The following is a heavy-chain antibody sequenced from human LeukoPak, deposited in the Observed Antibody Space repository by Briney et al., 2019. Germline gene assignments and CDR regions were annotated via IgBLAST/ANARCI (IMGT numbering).Heavy chain of an antibody. CDR3: ASSIEGATTTSYFFDL. CDR1: GFTFSNYA. J-gene: IGHJ4*02. D-gene: IGHD1-26*01. Sequence: PGGSLRLSCAASGFTFSNYAFHWVRQAPGKGLEWVAIISFDGSARSYADSVRGRFTISRDSSKNTLYLQMDSLRGEDTAVYYCASSIEGATTTSYFFDLWGQGTLVTVSS. V-gene: IGHV3-30-3*01. CDR2: ISFDGSAR.